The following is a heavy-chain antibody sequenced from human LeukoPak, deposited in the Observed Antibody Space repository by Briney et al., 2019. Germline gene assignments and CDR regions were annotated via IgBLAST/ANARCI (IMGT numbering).Heavy chain of an antibody. J-gene: IGHJ4*01. D-gene: IGHD1-1*01. CDR3: ARAGGTYNHLDY. V-gene: IGHV5-51*01. CDR1: GSAFTTYW. CDR2: IYPGDSDT. Sequence: GESLQISCKTSGSAFTTYWLGGVRPLPGKGLELMVIIYPGDSDTRYSPSFQGQVTISADQSSTTAYLQWSGLKASDTAMYYCARAGGTYNHLDYWGQGTLVTVSS.